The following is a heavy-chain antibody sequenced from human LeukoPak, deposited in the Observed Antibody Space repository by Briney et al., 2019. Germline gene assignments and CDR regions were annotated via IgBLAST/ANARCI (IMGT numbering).Heavy chain of an antibody. CDR3: ARSGEGLNGAFDI. J-gene: IGHJ3*02. CDR1: GGSISSGDYY. D-gene: IGHD2-8*01. V-gene: IGHV4-39*01. CDR2: IYYSGST. Sequence: SQTLSLTCTVSGGSISSGDYYWGWISQPPGKGLEWIGSIYYSGSTYYNPSLKSRVTISVDTSKNQFSLKLSSVTAADTAVYYCARSGEGLNGAFDIWGQGTMVTVSS.